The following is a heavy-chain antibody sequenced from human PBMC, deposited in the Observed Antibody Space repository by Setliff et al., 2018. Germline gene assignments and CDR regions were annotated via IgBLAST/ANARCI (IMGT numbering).Heavy chain of an antibody. CDR1: GFTFDSYG. Sequence: QTGGSLRLSCAASGFTFDSYGMHWVHQAPGKGLEWVAFIRFDGSTRYYADSVKGRFTISRDNFQNTLYLQMDSLRPEDTGVYYCAKVKKQLIRGSGLDLWGQGTLVTVSS. V-gene: IGHV3-30*02. CDR2: IRFDGSTR. J-gene: IGHJ5*02. CDR3: AKVKKQLIRGSGLDL. D-gene: IGHD3-10*01.